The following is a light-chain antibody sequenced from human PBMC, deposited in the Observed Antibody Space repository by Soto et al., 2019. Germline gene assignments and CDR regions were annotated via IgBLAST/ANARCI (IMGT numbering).Light chain of an antibody. V-gene: IGLV1-40*01. CDR1: SSNIGAGYG. CDR2: DDN. J-gene: IGLJ3*02. Sequence: QPVLTQPPSVSGAPGQRVTISCTGSSSNIGAGYGVHWYQQLPGTAPKLLIYDDNSRPSGVPDRFSGSKSGTSASLAITGLQAEDEADYYCQSYDNSLSGARVFGGGTKLTVL. CDR3: QSYDNSLSGARV.